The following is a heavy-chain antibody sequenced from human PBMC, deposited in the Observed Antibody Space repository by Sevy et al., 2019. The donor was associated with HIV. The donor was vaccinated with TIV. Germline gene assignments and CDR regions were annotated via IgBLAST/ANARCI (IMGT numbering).Heavy chain of an antibody. D-gene: IGHD3-3*01. CDR3: ARDLTIFGVIPDY. Sequence: ASVKVSCKASGYTFSSYYMHWVRQAPGQGLEWMGIINPSGGSTSYAQKFQGRVTMTRDTSTSTVYTELGSLRSEDTAIYFCARDLTIFGVIPDYWGQGTLVTVSS. J-gene: IGHJ4*02. CDR1: GYTFSSYY. CDR2: INPSGGST. V-gene: IGHV1-46*01.